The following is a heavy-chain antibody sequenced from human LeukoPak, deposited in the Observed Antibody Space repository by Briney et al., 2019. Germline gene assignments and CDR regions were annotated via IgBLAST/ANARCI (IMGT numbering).Heavy chain of an antibody. CDR3: AKWVLPFDS. CDR2: ISGSGGSK. CDR1: GLTFTRYA. V-gene: IGHV3-23*01. J-gene: IGHJ4*02. D-gene: IGHD1-26*01. Sequence: GGSLRLSCAASGLTFTRYAMSWVRHAPGKGREWVSAISGSGGSKCYADAVKGRFTISRDNSKNTLYLQMNSLRAEDMAVYYCAKWVLPFDSWGQGTLVTVSS.